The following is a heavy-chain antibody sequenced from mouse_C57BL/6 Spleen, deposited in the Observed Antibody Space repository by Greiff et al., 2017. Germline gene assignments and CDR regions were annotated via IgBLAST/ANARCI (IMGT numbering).Heavy chain of an antibody. CDR2: ISNGGGST. J-gene: IGHJ1*03. CDR3: ARPYLGYFDV. CDR1: GFTFIDYY. Sequence: EVKVVESGGGLVQPGGSLKLSCAASGFTFIDYYMYWVRQTPEKRLEWVAYISNGGGSTYYPDTVKGRFTISRDNAKNTLYLQMSRLKSEDTAMYYCARPYLGYFDVWGTGTTVTVSS. V-gene: IGHV5-12*01.